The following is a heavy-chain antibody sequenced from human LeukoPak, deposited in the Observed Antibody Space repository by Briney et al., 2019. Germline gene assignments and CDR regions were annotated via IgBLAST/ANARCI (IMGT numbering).Heavy chain of an antibody. CDR1: GFTFSSYE. V-gene: IGHV3-48*03. CDR3: ARALTHGRSNVEADY. Sequence: GGSLRLSCAASGFTFSSYEMNWVRQAPGKGLEWVSYISSSGSTIYYADSVKGRFTISRHNAKNSLYLQMNSLRAEDTAVYYCARALTHGRSNVEADYWGQGTLVTVSS. CDR2: ISSSGSTI. D-gene: IGHD1-14*01. J-gene: IGHJ4*02.